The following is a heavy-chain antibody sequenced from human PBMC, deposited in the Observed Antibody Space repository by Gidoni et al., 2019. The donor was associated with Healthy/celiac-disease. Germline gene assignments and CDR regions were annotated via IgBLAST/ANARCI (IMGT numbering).Heavy chain of an antibody. CDR3: ARGSIAAALNYFDY. CDR2: IYYSGST. CDR1: GGSISSSSYY. D-gene: IGHD6-13*01. V-gene: IGHV4-39*01. J-gene: IGHJ4*02. Sequence: QLQLQASGPGLVKPSETLSLTCTVSGGSISSSSYYWGWIRQPPGKGLEWIGSIYYSGSTYYNPSLKSRVTISVDTSKNQFSLKLSSVTAADTAVYYCARGSIAAALNYFDYWGQGTLVTVSS.